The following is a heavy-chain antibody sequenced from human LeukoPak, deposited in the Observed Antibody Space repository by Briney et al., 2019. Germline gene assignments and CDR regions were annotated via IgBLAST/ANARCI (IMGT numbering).Heavy chain of an antibody. CDR3: ARDLHYDSSRAFDI. Sequence: PSGTLSLTCAVSGGTISSSNWWRWVRQPPGEGLEWIGAINHSGSTNYNPSLKSRFTISVDKSKNQFSLKLSSVTAADTAVYYCARDLHYDSSRAFDIWGQGTMVTVSS. D-gene: IGHD3-22*01. CDR2: INHSGST. V-gene: IGHV4-4*02. J-gene: IGHJ3*02. CDR1: GGTISSSNW.